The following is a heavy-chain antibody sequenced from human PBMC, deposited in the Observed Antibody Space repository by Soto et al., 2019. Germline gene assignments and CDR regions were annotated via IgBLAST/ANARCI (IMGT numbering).Heavy chain of an antibody. CDR3: AKAPDGSGREYYCDY. J-gene: IGHJ4*02. CDR1: GFSFRSHA. V-gene: IGHV3-23*01. D-gene: IGHD3-10*01. Sequence: GGSLRLSCAASGFSFRSHAMSWVRQAPGKGVEWVSAIGASGTTTYYADSVKGRFTISRDNAKDSLDLQMNALSADDTAVYYCAKAPDGSGREYYCDYWGQGTLVTVSS. CDR2: IGASGTTT.